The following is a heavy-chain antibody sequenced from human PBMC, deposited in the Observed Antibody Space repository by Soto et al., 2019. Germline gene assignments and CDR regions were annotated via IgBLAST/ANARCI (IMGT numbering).Heavy chain of an antibody. D-gene: IGHD5-18*01. CDR2: IIPIFGTA. CDR3: ARGTDDTAMVTGYYYYYYGMDV. V-gene: IGHV1-69*06. Sequence: GASVKVSCKASGGTFSSYAISWVRQAPGQGLEWMGGIIPIFGTANYAQKFQGRVTITADKSTSTAYMELSSLRSEDTAVYYCARGTDDTAMVTGYYYYYYGMDVWGQGTTVTVSS. CDR1: GGTFSSYA. J-gene: IGHJ6*02.